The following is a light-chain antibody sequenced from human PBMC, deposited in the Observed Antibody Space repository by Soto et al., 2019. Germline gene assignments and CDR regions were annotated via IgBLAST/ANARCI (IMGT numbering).Light chain of an antibody. V-gene: IGLV2-8*01. CDR1: GSDVGGYNY. CDR2: EVS. CDR3: SSYAGSNIYVV. J-gene: IGLJ2*01. Sequence: QSALTQPPSASGSPGQSVTISCTGTGSDVGGYNYVSWYQQHPGKAPKLMLYEVSTRPSGVPDRFSGSKSGNTASLTVSGLQAEDEADYYCSSYAGSNIYVVFGGGTKLTVL.